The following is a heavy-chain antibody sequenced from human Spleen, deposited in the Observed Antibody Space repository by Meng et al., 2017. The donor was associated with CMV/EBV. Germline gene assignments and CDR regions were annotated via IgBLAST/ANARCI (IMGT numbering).Heavy chain of an antibody. CDR2: MNPNSGNT. CDR1: GYTFTAHY. D-gene: IGHD6-6*01. Sequence: ASVKVSCKASGYTFTAHYFHWVRQAPGQGLEWMGWMNPNSGNTGYAQKFQGRVTMTRNTSISTAYMELSSLRSEDTAVYYCASWEYSSSSFDYWGQGTLVTVSS. CDR3: ASWEYSSSSFDY. V-gene: IGHV1-8*02. J-gene: IGHJ4*02.